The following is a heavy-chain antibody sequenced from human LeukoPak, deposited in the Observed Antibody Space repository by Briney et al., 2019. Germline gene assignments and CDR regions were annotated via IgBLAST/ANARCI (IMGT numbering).Heavy chain of an antibody. Sequence: GGSLRLSCAASGFTFDDYGMSWVRQAPGKGLEWVSAISGSGGSTYYADSVKGRFTISRDNSKNTLYLQMNSLRAEDTAVYYCASRSYGSGSYYWYFDLWGRGTLVTVSS. J-gene: IGHJ2*01. CDR3: ASRSYGSGSYYWYFDL. CDR2: ISGSGGST. CDR1: GFTFDDYG. V-gene: IGHV3-23*01. D-gene: IGHD3-10*01.